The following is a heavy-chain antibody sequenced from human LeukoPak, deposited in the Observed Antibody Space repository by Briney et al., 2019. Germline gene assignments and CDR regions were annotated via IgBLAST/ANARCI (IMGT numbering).Heavy chain of an antibody. CDR1: GGSISSYY. Sequence: SETLSLTCTVSGGSISSYYWNWIRQPPGKGLEWVGYISDSGSTNYNPSLKSRVTISVDTSKNQFPLKLNSVTAADTAVYYCARGYCSGGTCYSLDYWGQGTLVTVSS. D-gene: IGHD2-15*01. CDR3: ARGYCSGGTCYSLDY. V-gene: IGHV4-59*01. J-gene: IGHJ4*02. CDR2: ISDSGST.